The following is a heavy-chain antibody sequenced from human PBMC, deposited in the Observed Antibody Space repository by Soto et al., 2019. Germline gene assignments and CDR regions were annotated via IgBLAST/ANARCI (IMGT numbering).Heavy chain of an antibody. V-gene: IGHV4-31*03. CDR3: ARGLLGVGITIFGVAPADYGMDV. J-gene: IGHJ6*02. Sequence: QVQLQESGPGLVKPSQTLSLTCTVSGGSISSGGYYWSWIRQHPGKGLEWIGYIYYSGSTYYNPSLKSRVTISVDTSKNQFSLKLSSVTAADTAVYYCARGLLGVGITIFGVAPADYGMDVWGQGTTVTVSS. CDR1: GGSISSGGYY. CDR2: IYYSGST. D-gene: IGHD3-3*01.